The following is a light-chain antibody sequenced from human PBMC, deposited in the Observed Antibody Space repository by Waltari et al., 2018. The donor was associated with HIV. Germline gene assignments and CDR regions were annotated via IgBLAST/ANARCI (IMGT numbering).Light chain of an antibody. CDR3: QHYYTSPGA. Sequence: AIWLTQSPSSVSASIGDRVTLTCRASHDVSDYLAWYRQKPGKAPELLIYGASTLQSGVPSRFSCSGSGTDFTLTISCLQSEDFATFYCQHYYTSPGAFGQGTQVQIK. J-gene: IGKJ1*01. CDR1: HDVSDY. V-gene: IGKV1-8*01. CDR2: GAS.